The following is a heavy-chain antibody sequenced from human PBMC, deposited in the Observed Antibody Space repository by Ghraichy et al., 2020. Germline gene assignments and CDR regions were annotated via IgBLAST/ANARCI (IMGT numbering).Heavy chain of an antibody. D-gene: IGHD2-2*01. CDR2: INSDASST. CDR1: GFTFSTYW. J-gene: IGHJ4*02. V-gene: IGHV3-74*01. CDR3: ASCSSTNCRAAFDY. Sequence: GGSLRLSCAASGFTFSTYWMFWVRQTAGKGLDWVSRINSDASSTSYADSVKGRFTISRDNAQNTLYLQMNSLRVEDTAVYYCASCSSTNCRAAFDYWGQGTLVTVSS.